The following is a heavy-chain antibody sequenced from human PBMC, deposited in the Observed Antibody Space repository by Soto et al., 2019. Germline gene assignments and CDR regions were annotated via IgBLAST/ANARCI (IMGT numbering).Heavy chain of an antibody. CDR3: ARHIAVPTTRGFDY. V-gene: IGHV4-4*02. J-gene: IGHJ4*02. D-gene: IGHD2-15*01. CDR1: GGSVSSTNW. CDR2: IFHSGTT. Sequence: QVQLQESGPGLVKPSGTLSLTCTVSGGSVSSTNWWSWVRQAPGEGLEWIGEIFHSGTTTYNPAPKSRVDSSMDTSTNQLPLRLDSVTAADSALYFCARHIAVPTTRGFDYWGQGTLVTVSS.